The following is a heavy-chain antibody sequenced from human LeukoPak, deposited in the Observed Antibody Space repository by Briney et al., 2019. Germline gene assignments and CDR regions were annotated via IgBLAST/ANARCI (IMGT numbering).Heavy chain of an antibody. D-gene: IGHD2-2*01. Sequence: ASVKVSCKASGYTFTSYYMHWVRQAPGQGLEWMGIINPSGGGTRYAQKFQGRVNMTRDTSTSTVYMELSSLRSEDTAVYYCARGECSTSSCYGAPFDYWGQGTLFTVSS. V-gene: IGHV1-46*01. CDR1: GYTFTSYY. CDR3: ARGECSTSSCYGAPFDY. CDR2: INPSGGGT. J-gene: IGHJ4*02.